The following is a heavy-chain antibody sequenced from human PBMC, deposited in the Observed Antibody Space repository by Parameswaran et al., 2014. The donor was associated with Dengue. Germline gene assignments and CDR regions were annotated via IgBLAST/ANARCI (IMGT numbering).Heavy chain of an antibody. V-gene: IGHV1-69*02. D-gene: IGHD3-22*01. J-gene: IGHJ3*02. Sequence: SWVRQAPGQGLEWMGRIIPILGIANYAQKFQGRVTITADKSTSTAYMELSSLRSEDTAVYYCARLITMIGAFDIWGQGTMVTVSS. CDR3: ARLITMIGAFDI. CDR2: IIPILGIA.